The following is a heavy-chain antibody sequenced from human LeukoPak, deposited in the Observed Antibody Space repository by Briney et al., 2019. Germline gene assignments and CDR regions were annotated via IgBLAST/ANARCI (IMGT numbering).Heavy chain of an antibody. CDR3: ARGNDY. CDR1: GASLNISY. V-gene: IGHV4-59*08. CDR2: IYYGGST. J-gene: IGHJ4*02. Sequence: SETLSLTCTVSGASLNISYWSWIRQPPGKGLEWIGYIYYGGSTNYNPSLKSRVTISVDTSTNQVSLKLSSVTAADTAVYYCARGNDYWGQGTLVTVSS.